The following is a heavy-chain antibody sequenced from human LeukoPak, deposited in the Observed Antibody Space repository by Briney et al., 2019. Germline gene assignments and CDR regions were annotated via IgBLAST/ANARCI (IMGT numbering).Heavy chain of an antibody. D-gene: IGHD2-2*01. CDR1: GFSINSGYF. Sequence: SETLSLTCAVSGFSINSGYFWAWIRQSPGKGLEWIGSIFHNGITYYNPSLKSRITISVDTSKNQFSLRLSSVTAADTAVYYCARRISTRRGETCNSTSRYFDYWGQGTLVTVSS. CDR2: IFHNGIT. CDR3: ARRISTRRGETCNSTSRYFDY. V-gene: IGHV4-38-2*01. J-gene: IGHJ4*02.